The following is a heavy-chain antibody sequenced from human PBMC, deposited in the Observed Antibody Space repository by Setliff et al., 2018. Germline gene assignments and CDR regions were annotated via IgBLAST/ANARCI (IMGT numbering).Heavy chain of an antibody. J-gene: IGHJ2*01. D-gene: IGHD3-16*01. V-gene: IGHV3-21*01. CDR1: GFTFSSYS. Sequence: GSLRLSCAASGFTFSSYSMNWVRQAPGKGLEWVSSISSSSTIYADSVKGRFTISRDNAENTLYLQMNSLRPDDTALYYCATGGGQYYDRWGRGTLVTVSS. CDR2: ISSSST. CDR3: ATGGGQYYDR.